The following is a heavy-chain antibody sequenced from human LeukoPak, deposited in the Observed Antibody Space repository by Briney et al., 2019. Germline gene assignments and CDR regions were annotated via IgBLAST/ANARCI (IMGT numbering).Heavy chain of an antibody. D-gene: IGHD3-22*01. CDR3: ARPLFDYYDSSVPSGAFDI. CDR2: IKQDGSEK. CDR1: GFTFSSYW. Sequence: GGSLRLSCAASGFTFSSYWMSWVRQAPGKGLEWMANIKQDGSEKYYVDSVKGRFTISRDNAKNSLYLQMNSLRAEDTAVYYCARPLFDYYDSSVPSGAFDIWGQGTMVTVSS. J-gene: IGHJ3*02. V-gene: IGHV3-7*01.